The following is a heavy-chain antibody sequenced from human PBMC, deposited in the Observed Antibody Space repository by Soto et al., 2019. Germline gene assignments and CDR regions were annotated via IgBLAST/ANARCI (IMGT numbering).Heavy chain of an antibody. CDR2: ISAYNGNT. CDR1: GYTFTSHG. V-gene: IGHV1-18*01. J-gene: IGHJ6*02. Sequence: ASVKVSCKASGYTFTSHGISWVRQAPGQGLEWMGRISAYNGNTNYAQNLQDRVTMTTDTSTSTAYMELRSLRSEDTAVYYCAREYSSSWPYYYYGMDVWGQGTTVTVSS. CDR3: AREYSSSWPYYYYGMDV. D-gene: IGHD6-13*01.